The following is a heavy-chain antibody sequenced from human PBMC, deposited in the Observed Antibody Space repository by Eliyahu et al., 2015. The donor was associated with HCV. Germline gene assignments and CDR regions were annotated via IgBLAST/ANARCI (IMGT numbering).Heavy chain of an antibody. D-gene: IGHD7-27*01. CDR3: TGGSWAPGI. J-gene: IGHJ4*02. CDR1: GTSFKDSY. V-gene: IGHV4-34*01. Sequence: QVQLQQWGAGLWKPSDTLSLSCAVYGTSFKDSYWSWFRQPPGQRLQWIGEILPGRSPNYNPSLTSRVTISADTSKNQVSLKVKSVNAADSAIYYCTGGSWAPGIWGQGILVTVSS. CDR2: ILPGRSP.